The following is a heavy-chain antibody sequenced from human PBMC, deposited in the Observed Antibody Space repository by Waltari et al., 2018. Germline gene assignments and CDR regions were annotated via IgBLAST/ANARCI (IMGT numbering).Heavy chain of an antibody. CDR3: ARTEGGGYGLYYYYGMDV. V-gene: IGHV1-18*01. J-gene: IGHJ6*02. CDR1: GYTFTSYG. CDR2: ISAYNGNT. Sequence: QVQLVQSGAEVKKPGSSVKVSCKASGYTFTSYGISWVRQAPGQGLEWMGWISAYNGNTNYAQKLQGRVTMTTDTSTRTAYMELRSLRSDDTAVYYCARTEGGGYGLYYYYGMDVWGQGTTVTVAS. D-gene: IGHD3-16*01.